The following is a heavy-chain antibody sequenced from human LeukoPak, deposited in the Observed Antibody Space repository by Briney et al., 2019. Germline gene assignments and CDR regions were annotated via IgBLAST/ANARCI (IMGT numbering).Heavy chain of an antibody. CDR3: ARAHSGVNTTMTPHYYYYYIDV. J-gene: IGHJ6*03. Sequence: SETLSLTCSVSGASISSGSNYWSWIRQPAGKGLEWIGRIYTSGSTNYNPSLESRVTISIDTSKNQFSLKLSSVTAADTAMYYCARAHSGVNTTMTPHYYYYYIDVWGKGTTVTISS. D-gene: IGHD5-18*01. CDR2: IYTSGST. CDR1: GASISSGSNY. V-gene: IGHV4-61*02.